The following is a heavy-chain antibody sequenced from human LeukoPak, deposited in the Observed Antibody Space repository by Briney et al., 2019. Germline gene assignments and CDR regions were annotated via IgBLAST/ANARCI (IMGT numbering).Heavy chain of an antibody. CDR1: GFTFSSYG. J-gene: IGHJ4*02. CDR3: AKGHSSSWPVFDY. CDR2: IRYDGSNK. V-gene: IGHV3-30*02. D-gene: IGHD6-13*01. Sequence: GGSLRLSCAASGFTFSSYGMHWVRQAPGKGLEWVAFIRYDGSNKYYADSVKGRFTISRDNSKNTLYLQMNSLRAEDTAVYYCAKGHSSSWPVFDYWSQGTLVTVSS.